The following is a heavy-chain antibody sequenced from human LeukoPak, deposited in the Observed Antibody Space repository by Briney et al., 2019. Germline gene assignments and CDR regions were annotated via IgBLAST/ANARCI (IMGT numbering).Heavy chain of an antibody. CDR3: AQEILGGVTYFDY. D-gene: IGHD4-23*01. CDR1: GFTFSSYG. CDR2: ISYDGSNK. J-gene: IGHJ4*02. V-gene: IGHV3-30*18. Sequence: GGSLRLSCAASGFTFSSYGIHWVRQAPGKGLEWVAVISYDGSNKYYPGSVKGRFTISKDNSKNTLYLQMNSLRAEDTAVYYCAQEILGGVTYFDYWGQGTLVTVS.